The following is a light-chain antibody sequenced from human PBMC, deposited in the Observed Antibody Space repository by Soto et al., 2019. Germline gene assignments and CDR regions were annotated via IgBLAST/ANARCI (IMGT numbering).Light chain of an antibody. CDR1: QSPNGN. J-gene: IGKJ2*01. Sequence: EIVMTQSPATLSVSPGERATLSCRASQSPNGNLAWYQQKPGQAPRLLMYGSSNRATGVPARFSVSGSGTEFTLSISSLQSEDSAIYYCQQYQTWPHTFGQGTKLEIK. CDR3: QQYQTWPHT. CDR2: GSS. V-gene: IGKV3-15*01.